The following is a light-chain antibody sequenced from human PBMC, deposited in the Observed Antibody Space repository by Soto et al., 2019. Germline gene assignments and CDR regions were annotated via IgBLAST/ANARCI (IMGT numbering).Light chain of an antibody. J-gene: IGKJ5*01. CDR3: MQGTHWTIT. CDR2: KVS. Sequence: DVVRSQSQLSLPVTLGKPASISCRPEQSLVHSDGIAYFSWFQQRPGRSPRGXXYKVSNRDSGVPARFSGSGSGTDFALKISRVEDEDFGVYYGMQGTHWTITFGQGTRLEIK. CDR1: QSLVHSDGIAY. V-gene: IGKV2-30*02.